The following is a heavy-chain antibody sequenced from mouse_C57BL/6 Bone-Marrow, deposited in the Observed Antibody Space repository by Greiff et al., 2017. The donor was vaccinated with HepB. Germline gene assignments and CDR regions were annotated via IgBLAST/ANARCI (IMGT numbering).Heavy chain of an antibody. CDR1: GYSFTGYY. CDR3: ARRGCSSRSWFAY. D-gene: IGHD1-1*01. CDR2: INPSTGGT. Sequence: VQLKESGPELVKPGASVKISCKASGYSFTGYYMNWVKQSPEKSLEWIGEINPSTGGTTYNQKFKAKATLTVDKSSSTAYMQLKSLTSEDSAVYYCARRGCSSRSWFAYWGQGTLVTVSA. J-gene: IGHJ3*01. V-gene: IGHV1-42*01.